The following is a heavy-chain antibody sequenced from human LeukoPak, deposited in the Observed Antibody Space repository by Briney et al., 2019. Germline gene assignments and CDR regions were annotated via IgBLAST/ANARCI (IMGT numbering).Heavy chain of an antibody. J-gene: IGHJ4*02. Sequence: GGSLRLSCAASGFTFSDYAMYWVRQAPGKGLEWVSGISGSGGSTYYADSVKGRFTISRDNSKNTLYLQMNSLRADDTAIYYCAKDRSYIVATITSDYWGQGTLVTVSS. CDR3: AKDRSYIVATITSDY. CDR1: GFTFSDYA. D-gene: IGHD5-12*01. V-gene: IGHV3-23*01. CDR2: ISGSGGST.